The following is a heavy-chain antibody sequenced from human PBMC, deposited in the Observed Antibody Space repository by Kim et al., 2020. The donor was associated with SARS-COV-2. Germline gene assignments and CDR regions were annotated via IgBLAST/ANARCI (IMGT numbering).Heavy chain of an antibody. J-gene: IGHJ5*02. D-gene: IGHD3-16*01. V-gene: IGHV4-39*01. CDR3: AKPRGTLGWFDP. Sequence: YYTPPLKSRVTISVATSKNQFSPKLSSATAADTAVYYCAKPRGTLGWFDPWGQGTLVTVSS.